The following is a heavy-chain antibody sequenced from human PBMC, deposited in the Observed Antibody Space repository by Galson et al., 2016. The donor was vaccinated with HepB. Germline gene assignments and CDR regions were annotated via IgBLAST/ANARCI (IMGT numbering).Heavy chain of an antibody. CDR3: ARGPAGLLDY. V-gene: IGHV3-48*01. Sequence: SLRLSCAASGFTFNKYGMHWVRQAPGKGLEWLSYISFSSTNIHYADSVRGRFTISRDNAKNSLFLQLNSLKGEDTAVYYCARGPAGLLDYWGQGLLVTVSS. J-gene: IGHJ4*02. CDR1: GFTFNKYG. D-gene: IGHD3-3*01. CDR2: ISFSSTNI.